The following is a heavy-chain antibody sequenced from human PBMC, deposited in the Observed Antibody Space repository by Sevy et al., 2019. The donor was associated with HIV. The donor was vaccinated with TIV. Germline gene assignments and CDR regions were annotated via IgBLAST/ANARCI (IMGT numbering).Heavy chain of an antibody. J-gene: IGHJ6*02. V-gene: IGHV3-7*03. CDR1: GFTFSSYW. D-gene: IGHD6-6*01. CDR3: ARQNGGYSSSSEYLSDYYGMDV. CDR2: IKQDGSEE. Sequence: GGSLRLSCAASGFTFSSYWMSWVRQAPGKGLEWVANIKQDGSEEYYVDSVKGRFTISRDNAKNSLYLQMNSLRAEDTAVYYCARQNGGYSSSSEYLSDYYGMDVWGQGTTVTVSS.